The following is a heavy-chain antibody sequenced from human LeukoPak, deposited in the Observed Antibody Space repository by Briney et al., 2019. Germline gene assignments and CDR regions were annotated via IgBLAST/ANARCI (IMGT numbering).Heavy chain of an antibody. CDR3: ARYIWGSYPTFEDY. V-gene: IGHV4-59*01. D-gene: IGHD3-16*02. CDR2: IPYSGST. CDR1: GGSISSYY. Sequence: SETLSLTCTVSGGSISSYYWSWIRQPPGKGLEWIGYIPYSGSTNYNPSLKTRVTISVDTSKNQLSLKLNSVTAADTAVYYCARYIWGSYPTFEDYWGQGSLVTVSS. J-gene: IGHJ4*02.